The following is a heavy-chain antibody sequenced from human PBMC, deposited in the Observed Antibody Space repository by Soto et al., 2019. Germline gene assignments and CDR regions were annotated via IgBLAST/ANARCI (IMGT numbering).Heavy chain of an antibody. Sequence: SLSLTCPVSGDSISNGDYYWGWIRQPPGRGLEWIGYIDSSGSTYYNPSLKSRLTMSVEMSKNQFSLRLTSVTAADTAVYYCASRYLYWGQGLLVTVYS. CDR1: GDSISNGDYY. J-gene: IGHJ4*02. V-gene: IGHV4-30-4*01. CDR3: ASRYLY. CDR2: IDSSGST. D-gene: IGHD3-16*02.